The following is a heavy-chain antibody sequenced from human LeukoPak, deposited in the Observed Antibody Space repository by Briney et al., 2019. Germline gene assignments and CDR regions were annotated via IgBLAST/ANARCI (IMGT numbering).Heavy chain of an antibody. J-gene: IGHJ4*02. D-gene: IGHD1-26*01. CDR3: TSSGSYPMNY. V-gene: IGHV3-30-3*01. CDR2: ISYDGSNK. Sequence: GSLRLSCAASGFTFSSYAMHWVRQAPGKGLEWVAVISYDGSNKYYADSVKGRFTISRDDSKSIAYLQMNSLKTEDTAVYYCTSSGSYPMNYWGQGTLVTVSS. CDR1: GFTFSSYA.